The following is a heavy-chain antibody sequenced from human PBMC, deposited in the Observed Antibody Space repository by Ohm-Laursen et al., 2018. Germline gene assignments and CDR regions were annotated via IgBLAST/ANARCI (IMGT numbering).Heavy chain of an antibody. CDR2: ISYDGSNK. CDR3: ARNRISSGIHQDY. Sequence: SLRLSCAASGFTFSSYAMHWVRQAPGKGLEWVAGISYDGSNKYSADSVKGRFTISRDNAKNSLYLQMNSLRAEDTAVYYCARNRISSGIHQDYWGQGTLVTVSS. V-gene: IGHV3-30*03. CDR1: GFTFSSYA. J-gene: IGHJ4*02. D-gene: IGHD6-19*01.